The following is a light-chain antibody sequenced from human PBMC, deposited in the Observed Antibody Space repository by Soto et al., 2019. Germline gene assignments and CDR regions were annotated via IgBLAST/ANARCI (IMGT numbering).Light chain of an antibody. J-gene: IGKJ1*01. CDR2: AAS. CDR3: PQRYTTPRT. V-gene: IGKV1-39*01. Sequence: DILLTQSPSSLSASVGDRVSVTCRASQSISTFLNWYQQRPGEAPKLLIYAASSLHSGVPSRFRGCGSGADFTRTIGSRQPEIFATYYCPQRYTTPRTFGQRTKV. CDR1: QSISTF.